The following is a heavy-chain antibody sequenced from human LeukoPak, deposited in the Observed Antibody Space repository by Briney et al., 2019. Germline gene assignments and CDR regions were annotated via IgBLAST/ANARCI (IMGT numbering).Heavy chain of an antibody. Sequence: ASVKVSCKASGYTFTGYYMHWVRQAPGQGLEWMGWINPNSGGTNYARKLQGRVTMTRDTSIRTAYMELRRLRSDDTAVYYCARDKVAAAGLQADDYYYYMDVWGKGTTVTVSS. D-gene: IGHD6-13*01. V-gene: IGHV1-2*02. CDR2: INPNSGGT. CDR3: ARDKVAAAGLQADDYYYYMDV. CDR1: GYTFTGYY. J-gene: IGHJ6*03.